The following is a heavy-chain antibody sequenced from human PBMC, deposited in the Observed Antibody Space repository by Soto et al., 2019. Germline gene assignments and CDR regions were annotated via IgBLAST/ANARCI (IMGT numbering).Heavy chain of an antibody. V-gene: IGHV3-23*01. CDR1: GFTFSSYA. Sequence: GGSLRLSCAASGFTFSSYAMSWVRQAPGKGLEWVSAISGSGGSTYYADSVKGRFTISRDNSKNTLYLQMNSLRAEDTAVYYCVVATTRLMRITYYYYGMDVWGQGTTVTVSS. J-gene: IGHJ6*02. D-gene: IGHD5-12*01. CDR2: ISGSGGST. CDR3: VVATTRLMRITYYYYGMDV.